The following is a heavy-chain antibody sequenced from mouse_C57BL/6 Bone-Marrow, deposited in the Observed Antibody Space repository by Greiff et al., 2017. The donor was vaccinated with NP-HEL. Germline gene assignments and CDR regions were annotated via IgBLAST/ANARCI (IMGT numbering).Heavy chain of an antibody. V-gene: IGHV1-82*01. CDR3: ARSGFLYFDY. CDR2: IYPGDGDT. Sequence: QVQLQQSGPELVKPGASVKISCKASGYAFSSSWMNWVKQRPGKGLEWIGRIYPGDGDTNYNGKFKGKAKLTADKSSSTAYMQLRSLTSEDSAVYFCARSGFLYFDYWGQGTTLTVSS. D-gene: IGHD3-1*01. J-gene: IGHJ2*01. CDR1: GYAFSSSW.